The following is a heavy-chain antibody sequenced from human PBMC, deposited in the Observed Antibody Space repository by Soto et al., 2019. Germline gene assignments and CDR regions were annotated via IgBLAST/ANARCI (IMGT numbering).Heavy chain of an antibody. D-gene: IGHD3-3*01. Sequence: EPSVKVSCKASGYPFTGYYMHWVRQAPGQGLEWMGWINPNSGGTNYAQKFQGRGTMTRDTSISTAYMELSRLRSDDTAVYYSARDGTDVWSGYYNGGYDYCGQGPLATVSS. V-gene: IGHV1-2*02. CDR3: ARDGTDVWSGYYNGGYDY. J-gene: IGHJ4*02. CDR2: INPNSGGT. CDR1: GYPFTGYY.